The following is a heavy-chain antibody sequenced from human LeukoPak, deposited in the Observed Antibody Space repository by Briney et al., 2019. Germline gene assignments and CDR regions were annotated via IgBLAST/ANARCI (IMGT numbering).Heavy chain of an antibody. Sequence: SETLSLTCTVSGGSISSYYWSWIRQPPGKGLEWIGYIYYSGSTNYNPSLKSRVTISLDTSEIQFSLKVSSVTAADTAVYYCTIIGVPDLQLLAVGNNWFDPWGQGTLVTVSS. D-gene: IGHD3-10*01. CDR1: GGSISSYY. V-gene: IGHV4-59*01. CDR2: IYYSGST. J-gene: IGHJ5*02. CDR3: TIIGVPDLQLLAVGNNWFDP.